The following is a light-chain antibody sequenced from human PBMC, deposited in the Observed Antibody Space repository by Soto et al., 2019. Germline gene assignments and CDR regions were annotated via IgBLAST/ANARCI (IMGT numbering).Light chain of an antibody. CDR3: QQYANSPPT. J-gene: IGKJ1*01. CDR1: QSVISRY. V-gene: IGKV3-20*01. Sequence: EIVLTQSPGTLSLSPGERATLSCRASQSVISRYLAWYQQKPGQAPRLLIYGASSRATGIPDRFSGSGSGTDFNLTISRLEPEDFAVYYCQQYANSPPTFGQGTQVEIK. CDR2: GAS.